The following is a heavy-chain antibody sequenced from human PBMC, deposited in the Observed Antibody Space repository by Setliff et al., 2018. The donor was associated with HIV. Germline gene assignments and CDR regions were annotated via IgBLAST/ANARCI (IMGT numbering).Heavy chain of an antibody. V-gene: IGHV3-30-3*01. J-gene: IGHJ4*02. D-gene: IGHD2-15*01. CDR3: ARGSGGSCYRY. CDR2: ISYDGSNK. Sequence: GGSLRLSCAASGFTFSSYAMHWVRQAPGKGLEWVAVISYDGSNKYYADSVKGRFTISRDNSKNTLYLQMNSLRAEDTAVYYCARGSGGSCYRYWGQGTLVTVSS. CDR1: GFTFSSYA.